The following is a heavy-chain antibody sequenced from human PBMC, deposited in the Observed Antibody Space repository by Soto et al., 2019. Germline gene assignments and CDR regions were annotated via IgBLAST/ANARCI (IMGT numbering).Heavy chain of an antibody. V-gene: IGHV1-8*01. Sequence: QVQLVQSGAEVKKPGASVKVSCKGSGYTFRSYDIHWVRQATGQGLEWMGWVNPNTGNTGYAQKFQGRVTMTRDMSKSSAYMEGNSLTSEDTAIYYCARAYGAGSCDFWGQGTLVSVSS. CDR3: ARAYGAGSCDF. J-gene: IGHJ4*02. CDR2: VNPNTGNT. CDR1: GYTFRSYD. D-gene: IGHD3-10*01.